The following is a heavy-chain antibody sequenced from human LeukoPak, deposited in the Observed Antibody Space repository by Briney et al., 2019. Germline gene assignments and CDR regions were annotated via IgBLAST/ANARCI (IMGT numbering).Heavy chain of an antibody. V-gene: IGHV4-39*01. CDR1: GGSISSSSYY. Sequence: SETLSLTCTVSGGSISSSSYYWGWIRQPPGKGPEWIGSIYYSGSTYYNPSLKSRVTISVDTSKNQFSLKLSSVTAADTAVYYCARHESSVATSHFDYWGQGTLVTVSS. D-gene: IGHD5-12*01. CDR3: ARHESSVATSHFDY. J-gene: IGHJ4*02. CDR2: IYYSGST.